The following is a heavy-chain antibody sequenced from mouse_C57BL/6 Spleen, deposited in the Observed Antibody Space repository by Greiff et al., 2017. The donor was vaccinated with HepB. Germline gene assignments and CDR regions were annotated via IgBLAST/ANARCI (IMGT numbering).Heavy chain of an antibody. CDR1: GYTFTSYW. Sequence: QVQLQHPGAELVKPGASVKVSCKASGYTFTSYWMHWVKQRPGQGLEWIGRIHPSDSDTNYNQKFKGKATLTVDKSSSTAYMQLSSLTSEDSAVCYCAMDYYGSSAFAYWGQGTLVTVSA. V-gene: IGHV1-74*01. CDR2: IHPSDSDT. D-gene: IGHD1-1*01. CDR3: AMDYYGSSAFAY. J-gene: IGHJ3*01.